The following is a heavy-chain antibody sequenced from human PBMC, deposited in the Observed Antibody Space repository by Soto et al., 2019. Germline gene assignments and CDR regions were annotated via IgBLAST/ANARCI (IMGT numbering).Heavy chain of an antibody. CDR1: GGTFSSYA. J-gene: IGHJ5*02. V-gene: IGHV1-69*12. D-gene: IGHD2-2*01. CDR2: IIPIFGTA. Sequence: QVQLVQSGAEVKKPGSSVKVSCKASGGTFSSYAISWVRQAPGQGLEWMGGIIPIFGTANYAQKFQGRVTITADESTSTAYMELSSLRSEDTAVYYWARGGGYCISTSCSVGRWFDPWGQGTLVTVSS. CDR3: ARGGGYCISTSCSVGRWFDP.